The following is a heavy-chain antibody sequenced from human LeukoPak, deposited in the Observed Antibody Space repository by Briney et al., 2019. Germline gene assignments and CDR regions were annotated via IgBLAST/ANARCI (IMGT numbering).Heavy chain of an antibody. J-gene: IGHJ5*02. Sequence: SVKVSCKASGGTFSSYAISWVRQAPGQGLEWMGRIIPILGIANYAQKFQGRVTITADKSTSTAYMELSSLRSEDTAVYYCAVGKDILEVVAADNWFDPWGQGTLVTVSS. CDR2: IIPILGIA. CDR3: AVGKDILEVVAADNWFDP. V-gene: IGHV1-69*04. D-gene: IGHD2-15*01. CDR1: GGTFSSYA.